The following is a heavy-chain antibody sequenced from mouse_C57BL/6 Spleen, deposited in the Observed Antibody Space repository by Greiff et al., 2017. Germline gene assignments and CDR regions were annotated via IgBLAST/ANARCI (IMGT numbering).Heavy chain of an antibody. D-gene: IGHD1-1*01. J-gene: IGHJ2*01. V-gene: IGHV5-17*01. CDR3: ARRERYYFDY. Sequence: EVKLVESGGGLVKPGGSLKLSCAASGFTFSDYGMHWVRQAPEKGLEWVAYISSGSSTIYYADTVKGRFTISRDNAKNTLFLQMTSLRSEDTAMCYCARRERYYFDYWGQGDTRTVSS. CDR1: GFTFSDYG. CDR2: ISSGSSTI.